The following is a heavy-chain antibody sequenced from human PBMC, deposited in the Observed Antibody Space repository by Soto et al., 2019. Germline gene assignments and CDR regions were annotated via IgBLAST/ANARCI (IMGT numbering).Heavy chain of an antibody. CDR2: IYYSGST. D-gene: IGHD6-19*01. CDR3: ARSRYTSGWWTPPFDY. V-gene: IGHV4-59*01. J-gene: IGHJ4*02. CDR1: GASISSYY. Sequence: QVQLQESGPGLVKPSESLSLTCAVSGASISSYYWSWIRQPPGKGLEWIGYIYYSGSTNYNPSLKSPVTISVYTSKNQFSLKLTSVTAADSAVYYCARSRYTSGWWTPPFDYWGQGTLVTVSS.